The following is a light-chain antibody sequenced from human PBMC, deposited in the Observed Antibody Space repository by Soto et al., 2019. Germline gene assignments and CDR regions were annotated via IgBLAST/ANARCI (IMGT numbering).Light chain of an antibody. V-gene: IGLV2-14*01. J-gene: IGLJ1*01. Sequence: QSALTQPASVSGSPGQSIAISCTGTSSDVGGYNYVSWYQQHPGKAPKLMLYDVAIRPSGVSDRFSGSKSGNTASLTIAGLPAEDAAYYYCTSYTTSTHYVFGTGTKVTVL. CDR1: SSDVGGYNY. CDR3: TSYTTSTHYV. CDR2: DVA.